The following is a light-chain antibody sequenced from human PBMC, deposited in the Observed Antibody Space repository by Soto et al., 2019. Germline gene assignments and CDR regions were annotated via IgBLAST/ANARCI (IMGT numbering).Light chain of an antibody. Sequence: EIVMTQSPATLSVSPGERVTLSCRASQSVSINLAWYQQKPGQAPRLLIYGTFTRATGIPARFSGSGSATEFTLTISSLQSEDFAIYYCHQYNDWPRTFGQGTKVDIK. CDR3: HQYNDWPRT. J-gene: IGKJ1*01. V-gene: IGKV3-15*01. CDR2: GTF. CDR1: QSVSIN.